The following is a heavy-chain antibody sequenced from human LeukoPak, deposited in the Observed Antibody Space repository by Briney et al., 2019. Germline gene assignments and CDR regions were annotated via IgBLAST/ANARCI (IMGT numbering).Heavy chain of an antibody. CDR1: GYSVSSGYY. CDR3: ARALGYSGYVYYYYMDV. V-gene: IGHV4-38-2*01. J-gene: IGHJ6*03. Sequence: PSETLSLTCAVSGYSVSSGYYWGWIRQPPGKGLEWIGSLYHTGSTYYNPSLKSRVTISLHTSKNHFSLKLSSVTAADTAVYYCARALGYSGYVYYYYMDVWGKGTTVTVSS. CDR2: LYHTGST. D-gene: IGHD5-12*01.